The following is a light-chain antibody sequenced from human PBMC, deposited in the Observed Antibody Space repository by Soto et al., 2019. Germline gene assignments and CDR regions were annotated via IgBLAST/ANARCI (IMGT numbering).Light chain of an antibody. J-gene: IGKJ1*01. CDR1: QSVSNNY. CDR3: QQYGSPPWT. Sequence: EIVLTQSPGTLSLSPGERATLSCRASQSVSNNYLAWYQQKPGQAPRLLIYGASSRATGIPPRFSGNGSGTDFTLTISRLEPEDFAVYYGQQYGSPPWTFGQGTKVEIK. CDR2: GAS. V-gene: IGKV3-20*01.